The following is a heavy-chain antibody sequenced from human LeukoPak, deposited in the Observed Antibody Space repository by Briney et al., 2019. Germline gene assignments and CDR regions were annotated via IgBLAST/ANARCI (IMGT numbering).Heavy chain of an antibody. Sequence: GRSLRLSCAASGFTFSSYAMHWVRQAPGRGLGWVAFIQYDGNNEYYADSVQGRFTISRDNFKNTVYLQLSSLRVEDTAVYYCAKDLADYDCLRTTCYRAFDYWGQGTLVTVSS. CDR2: IQYDGNNE. CDR1: GFTFSSYA. J-gene: IGHJ4*02. CDR3: AKDLADYDCLRTTCYRAFDY. D-gene: IGHD2-2*01. V-gene: IGHV3-30*04.